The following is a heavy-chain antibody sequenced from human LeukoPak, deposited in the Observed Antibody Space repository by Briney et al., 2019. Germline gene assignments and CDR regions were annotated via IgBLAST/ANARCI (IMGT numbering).Heavy chain of an antibody. J-gene: IGHJ3*01. CDR3: ARNIWFGESNDAFDF. CDR2: ISSSSSTI. CDR1: GFTFSSYS. Sequence: GGSLRLSCAASGFTFSSYSMNWVRQAPGKGLEWVSYISSSSSTIYYADSVKGRFTISRDNAKNSLYLQMNSLRAEDTAVYYCARNIWFGESNDAFDFWGQGTMVTVSS. V-gene: IGHV3-48*01. D-gene: IGHD3-10*01.